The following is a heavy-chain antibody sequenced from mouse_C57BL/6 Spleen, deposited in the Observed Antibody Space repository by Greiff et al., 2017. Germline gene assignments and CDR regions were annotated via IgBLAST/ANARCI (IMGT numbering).Heavy chain of an antibody. CDR2: ISSGGSYT. CDR1: GFTFSSYG. CDR3: ARHGEYYYGRENYFDY. D-gene: IGHD1-1*01. J-gene: IGHJ2*01. Sequence: EVKLVESGGDLVKPGGSLKLSCAASGFTFSSYGMSWVRQTPDKRLEWVATISSGGSYTYYPDSVKGRFTISRDNAKNTLYLQMSSLQSEDTAMYYCARHGEYYYGRENYFDYWGQGTTLTVSS. V-gene: IGHV5-6*01.